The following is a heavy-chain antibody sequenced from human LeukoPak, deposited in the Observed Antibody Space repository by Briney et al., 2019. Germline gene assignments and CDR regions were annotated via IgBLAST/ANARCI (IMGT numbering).Heavy chain of an antibody. V-gene: IGHV1-69*05. CDR1: GGTFSSYA. D-gene: IGHD3-10*01. Sequence: SVKVSCKASGGTFSSYAISWVRQAPGQGLEWMGRIIPIFGTANHAQKFQGRVTITTDESTSTAYMELSSLRSEDTAVYYCAREAHITMVRGVTDYWGQGTLVTVSS. CDR3: AREAHITMVRGVTDY. J-gene: IGHJ4*02. CDR2: IIPIFGTA.